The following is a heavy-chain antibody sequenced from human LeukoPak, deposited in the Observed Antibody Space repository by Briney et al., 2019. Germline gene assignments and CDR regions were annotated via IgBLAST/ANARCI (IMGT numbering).Heavy chain of an antibody. J-gene: IGHJ6*03. Sequence: SETLSLTCTVSGGSITSSTNYWAWIRQPPGTGLEWIGSIYYSGSTNYSPSLKSRVTISVDTSKNQFSLRLSSVTAADTAVYYCARSVGDFWSGYSTGYYYYMDVWGKGTTVTVSS. CDR3: ARSVGDFWSGYSTGYYYYMDV. V-gene: IGHV4-39*07. D-gene: IGHD3-3*01. CDR2: IYYSGST. CDR1: GGSITSSTNY.